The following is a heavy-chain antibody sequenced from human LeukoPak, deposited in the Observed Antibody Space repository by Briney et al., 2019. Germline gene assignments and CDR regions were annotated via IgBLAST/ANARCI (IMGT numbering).Heavy chain of an antibody. Sequence: GGSLRLSCAASGFTFNRYNMNWVRRAPGKGLEWVSSISTSSSYIYYADSVRGRFTISRDNAKNSLFLQMNSLRAEDTAVYSCARGADGVSSNSRGWFDPWGQGTLVTVSS. V-gene: IGHV3-21*01. D-gene: IGHD2-15*01. CDR3: ARGADGVSSNSRGWFDP. CDR1: GFTFNRYN. J-gene: IGHJ5*02. CDR2: ISTSSSYI.